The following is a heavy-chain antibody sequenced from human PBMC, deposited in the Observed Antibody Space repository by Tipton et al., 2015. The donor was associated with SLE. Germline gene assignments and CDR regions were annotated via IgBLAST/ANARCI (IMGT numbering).Heavy chain of an antibody. CDR1: GGSTSSYY. CDR3: ATIDPDGDSGVLPGDY. V-gene: IGHV4-59*01. Sequence: TLSLTCTVSGGSTSSYYWSWIRQPPGKGLEWIGYIHYSGSTNYNPSLKSRVTISVDTSKNQISLKLSSVTAADTAVYYCATIDPDGDSGVLPGDYWGQGTLITVSS. J-gene: IGHJ4*02. CDR2: IHYSGST. D-gene: IGHD3-22*01.